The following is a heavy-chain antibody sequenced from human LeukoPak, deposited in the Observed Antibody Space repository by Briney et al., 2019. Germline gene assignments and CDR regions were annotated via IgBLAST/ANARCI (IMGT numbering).Heavy chain of an antibody. D-gene: IGHD7-27*01. V-gene: IGHV4-61*01. CDR1: GGSVSSGSYY. CDR3: ARGANWGSPDY. CDR2: IYYSGTT. Sequence: SETLSLTCTVSGGSVSSGSYYWSWIRQPPGKGLEWIGYIYYSGTTSYNPSLKSRVAISLDTSKNQFSLKLSSVTAADTAVYYCARGANWGSPDYWGQGTLVTVSS. J-gene: IGHJ4*02.